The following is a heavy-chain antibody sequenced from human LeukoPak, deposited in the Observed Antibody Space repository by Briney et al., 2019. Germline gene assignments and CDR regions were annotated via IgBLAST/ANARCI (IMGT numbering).Heavy chain of an antibody. V-gene: IGHV4-34*01. CDR2: INHSGST. Sequence: SETLSLTCAVYGGSFSGYYWSWIRQPPGKGLEWIGEINHSGSTNYNPSLKSRVTISVDTSKNQFSLKRSSVTAADTAVYYCARLSIAAAGLPFAYWGQGTLVTVSS. D-gene: IGHD6-13*01. CDR1: GGSFSGYY. J-gene: IGHJ4*02. CDR3: ARLSIAAAGLPFAY.